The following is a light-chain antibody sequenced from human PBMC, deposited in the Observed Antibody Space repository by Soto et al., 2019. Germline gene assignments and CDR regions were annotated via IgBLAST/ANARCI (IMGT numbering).Light chain of an antibody. V-gene: IGLV2-23*02. CDR1: SSDVGSYNL. CDR2: EVS. J-gene: IGLJ1*01. CDR3: CSYAGSSTSPYV. Sequence: QSALTQPASVSGSPGQSITISCTGTSSDVGSYNLVPWYQQHPGKAPKLMIYEVSKRPSGVSNRFSGSKSGNTASLTISGLQAEDEADYYCCSYAGSSTSPYVFGTGTKVT.